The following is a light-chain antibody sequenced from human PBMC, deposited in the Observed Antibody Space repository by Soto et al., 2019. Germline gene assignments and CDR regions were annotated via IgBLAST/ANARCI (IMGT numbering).Light chain of an antibody. Sequence: EHLLQQSPAPLSFSPVERSPFSFRSSQTVRNNYLAWYQQKPGQANRLMIYDAYSRATGITDRFSGGGSGTDFTLTIRRLEPEDFAVYYCKKFSSYPLNCGGGNTGAIK. J-gene: IGKJ4*01. CDR1: QTVRNNY. CDR3: KKFSSYPLN. CDR2: DAY. V-gene: IGKV3-20*01.